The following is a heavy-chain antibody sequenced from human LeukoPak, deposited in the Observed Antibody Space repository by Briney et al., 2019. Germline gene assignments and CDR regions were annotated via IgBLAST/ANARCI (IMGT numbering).Heavy chain of an antibody. D-gene: IGHD1-26*01. J-gene: IGHJ4*02. CDR2: IKQDGSEE. V-gene: IGHV3-7*03. CDR3: AKGGWTMGY. CDR1: GFTFSGRV. Sequence: SGGSLRLSCAASGFTFSGRVIHWVRQAPGKGLEWVANIKQDGSEEYYVDSVKGRFTISRDNAQNSLYLQMNSLRAEDTAVYYCAKGGWTMGYWGQGTLVTVSS.